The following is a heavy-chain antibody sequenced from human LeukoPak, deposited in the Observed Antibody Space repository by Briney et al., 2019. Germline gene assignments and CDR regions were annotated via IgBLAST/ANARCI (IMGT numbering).Heavy chain of an antibody. CDR3: ARDHPDFYGSGSYPMRFDP. Sequence: ASVKVSCKASGYTFTGYYMHWVRQAPGQGLEWMGWINPNSGGTNYAQKFQGRVTMTRDTSISTAYMELSRLRSDDTAVYYCARDHPDFYGSGSYPMRFDPWGQGTLVTVSS. D-gene: IGHD3-10*01. V-gene: IGHV1-2*02. CDR2: INPNSGGT. CDR1: GYTFTGYY. J-gene: IGHJ5*02.